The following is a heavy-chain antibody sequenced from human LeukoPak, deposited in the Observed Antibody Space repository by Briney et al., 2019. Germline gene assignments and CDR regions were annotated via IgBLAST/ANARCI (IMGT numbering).Heavy chain of an antibody. J-gene: IGHJ4*02. CDR1: GFTFSSYS. CDR3: AGGRVYCSGTSCYEDY. CDR2: ISSSSSTI. Sequence: GGSLRLSCAASGFTFSSYSMNWVRQAPGKGLEWVSYISSSSSTIYYADSVKGRFTISRDNAKNSLYLQMNSLRDEDTAVYYCAGGRVYCSGTSCYEDYWGQGTLVTVSS. D-gene: IGHD2-2*01. V-gene: IGHV3-48*02.